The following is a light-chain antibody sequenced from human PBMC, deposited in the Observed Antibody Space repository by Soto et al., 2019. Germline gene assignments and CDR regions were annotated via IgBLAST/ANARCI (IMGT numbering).Light chain of an antibody. CDR2: EVS. J-gene: IGLJ2*01. Sequence: QSALTQPPSASGSPGQSVTISCTGTSSDVGGYNYVSWYQQHPGKAPKLMIYEVSKRPSGVPDRFSGSKSGNTASLTVSGLQAEDVADYYCSSYAGSFVFGGGTKVTVL. V-gene: IGLV2-8*01. CDR3: SSYAGSFV. CDR1: SSDVGGYNY.